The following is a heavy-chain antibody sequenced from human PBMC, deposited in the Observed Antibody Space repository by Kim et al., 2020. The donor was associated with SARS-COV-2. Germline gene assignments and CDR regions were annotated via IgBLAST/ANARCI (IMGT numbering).Heavy chain of an antibody. CDR3: ARDTSVDWLLHYYGMDV. D-gene: IGHD3-9*01. J-gene: IGHJ6*02. V-gene: IGHV4-39*07. Sequence: LNSRVTISVDTSKNQFSLKLSSVTAADTAVYYCARDTSVDWLLHYYGMDVWGQGTTVTVSS.